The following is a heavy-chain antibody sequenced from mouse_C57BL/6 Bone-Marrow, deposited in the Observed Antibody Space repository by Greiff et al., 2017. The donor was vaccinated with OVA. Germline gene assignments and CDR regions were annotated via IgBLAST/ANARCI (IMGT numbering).Heavy chain of an antibody. Sequence: QVTLKVCGPGILQPSQTLSLTCSFSGFSLSTFGMGVGWIRQPSWKGLEWLAHIWWDDDKYYNPALKSRLTISKDTSKNQVFLKIASVDTADTATYYCARRANWDGYFDVWGTGTTVTVSS. CDR1: GFSLSTFGMG. CDR2: IWWDDDK. V-gene: IGHV8-8*01. CDR3: ARRANWDGYFDV. D-gene: IGHD4-1*01. J-gene: IGHJ1*03.